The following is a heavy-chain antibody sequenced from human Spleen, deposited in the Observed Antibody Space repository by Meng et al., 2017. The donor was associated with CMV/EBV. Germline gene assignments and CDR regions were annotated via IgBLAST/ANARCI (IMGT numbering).Heavy chain of an antibody. D-gene: IGHD3-3*01. CDR3: ATSNVLRFLEWLEDYFDY. CDR1: YTFTGYY. Sequence: YTFTGYYMHWVRQAPGQGLEWMGWINPNSGGTNYAQKFQGRVTMTRDTSISTAYMELSRLRSDDTAVYYCATSNVLRFLEWLEDYFDYWGQGTLVTVSS. J-gene: IGHJ4*02. V-gene: IGHV1-2*02. CDR2: INPNSGGT.